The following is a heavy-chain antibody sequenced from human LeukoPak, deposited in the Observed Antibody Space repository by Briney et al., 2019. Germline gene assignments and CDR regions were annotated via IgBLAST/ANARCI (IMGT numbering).Heavy chain of an antibody. CDR1: GFTVSSNY. Sequence: PTGGSLRLSCAASGFTVSSNYMSWVRQAPGTGLEWVSVIYSGGSTYYADSVKGRFTISRDNSKNTLYLQMNSLRAEDTAVYYCARAPDFWDAFDIQGQGTMVTVSS. V-gene: IGHV3-53*01. D-gene: IGHD3-3*01. CDR2: IYSGGST. CDR3: ARAPDFWDAFDI. J-gene: IGHJ3*02.